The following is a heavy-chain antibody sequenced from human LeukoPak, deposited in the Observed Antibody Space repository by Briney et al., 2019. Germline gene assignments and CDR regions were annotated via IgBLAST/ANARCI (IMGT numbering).Heavy chain of an antibody. CDR1: GFTSSNYG. V-gene: IGHV3-30*02. CDR3: AKISLKLAAGDPPRDY. Sequence: GGSLRLSCAASGFTSSNYGMHWVRQAPGKGLEWVAFIRYDGNNKYYADSVKGRFTISRDNSKNTLYLQMNSLRAEDTALYYCAKISLKLAAGDPPRDYWGQGNLVTVSS. D-gene: IGHD6-13*01. CDR2: IRYDGNNK. J-gene: IGHJ4*02.